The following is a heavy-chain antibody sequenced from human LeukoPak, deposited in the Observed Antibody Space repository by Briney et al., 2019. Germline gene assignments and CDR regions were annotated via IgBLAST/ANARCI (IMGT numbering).Heavy chain of an antibody. CDR1: GFIFSAYA. Sequence: GGSLRLSCEASGFIFSAYAMHRVRQAPGKGLEWVADISFDGINQYYADSVKGRFTISRDSFQSTLYLQLNNLRPEDTAVYYCARIYDQNYHYSYIMDVWGQGTTVTVSS. J-gene: IGHJ6*02. CDR3: ARIYDQNYHYSYIMDV. CDR2: ISFDGINQ. D-gene: IGHD2/OR15-2a*01. V-gene: IGHV3-30*04.